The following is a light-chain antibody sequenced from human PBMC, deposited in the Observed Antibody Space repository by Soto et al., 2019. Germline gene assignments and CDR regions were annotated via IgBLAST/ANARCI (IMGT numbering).Light chain of an antibody. J-gene: IGKJ3*01. V-gene: IGKV3-20*01. CDR2: GAS. CDR1: QSVSTSY. CDR3: QQYGSSPLFT. Sequence: EIVLTQSPGTLSFSPGERATLSCRASQSVSTSYLARYQQKPGQAPRLLIYGASSRATGIPDRFSGRVSGTDFTLTISRMEPEDFAVYYCQQYGSSPLFTFGPGTKVDIK.